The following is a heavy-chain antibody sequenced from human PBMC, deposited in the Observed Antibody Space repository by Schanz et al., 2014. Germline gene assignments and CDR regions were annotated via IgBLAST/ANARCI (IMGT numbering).Heavy chain of an antibody. CDR3: PIAYGDRDL. Sequence: QVQLVQSGGEVKKPGASVRVSCKASGYSFTTYDVNWVRQATGQGLEWMGWMNPTNGNTGYAQNFQGRVTMTRDTALKTASMEMTDMNLEYAGRYDCPIAYGDRDLWGQGTLIAVSS. CDR1: GYSFTTYD. J-gene: IGHJ4*02. V-gene: IGHV1-8*01. CDR2: MNPTNGNT. D-gene: IGHD4-17*01.